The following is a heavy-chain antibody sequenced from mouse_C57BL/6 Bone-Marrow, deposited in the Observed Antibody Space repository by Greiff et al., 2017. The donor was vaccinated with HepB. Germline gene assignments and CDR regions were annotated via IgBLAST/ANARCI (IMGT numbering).Heavy chain of an antibody. CDR2: INPNNGGT. CDR3: ASPTLSYSYWYFDV. D-gene: IGHD2-12*01. J-gene: IGHJ1*03. Sequence: EVQLQQSGPELVKPGASVKMSCKASGYTFTDYNMHWVKQSHGKSLEWIGYINPNNGGTSYNQKFKGKATLTVNKSSSTAYMELRSLTSEDSAVYYCASPTLSYSYWYFDVWGTGTTVTVSS. CDR1: GYTFTDYN. V-gene: IGHV1-22*01.